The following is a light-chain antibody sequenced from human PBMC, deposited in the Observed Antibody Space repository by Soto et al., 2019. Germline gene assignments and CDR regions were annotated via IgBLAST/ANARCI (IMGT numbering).Light chain of an antibody. J-gene: IGLJ2*01. CDR3: SSYTSSSTVV. Sequence: QSALTQPASVSGSPGQSITISCTGTSSDVGGYNYVSWYQQHPGKAPKLMIYDVSNRPSGVSNRFSGSKSGNTASLTISGLQAEDEADYDCSSYTSSSTVVFGGGTKL. CDR1: SSDVGGYNY. V-gene: IGLV2-14*01. CDR2: DVS.